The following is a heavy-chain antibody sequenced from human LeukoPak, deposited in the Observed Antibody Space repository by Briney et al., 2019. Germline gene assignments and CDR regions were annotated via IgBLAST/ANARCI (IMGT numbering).Heavy chain of an antibody. J-gene: IGHJ4*02. CDR3: AKDTTGRMYTSDY. Sequence: PGGSLRLSCAASGFTFSSYAMSWVRQAPGKGLEWVSDISGSGGSTYYADSVKSRSTISRVITKNTLYLQMNSLRIEDTAIYYCAKDTTGRMYTSDYWGQGTLVTVSS. CDR2: ISGSGGST. V-gene: IGHV3-23*01. D-gene: IGHD1-1*01. CDR1: GFTFSSYA.